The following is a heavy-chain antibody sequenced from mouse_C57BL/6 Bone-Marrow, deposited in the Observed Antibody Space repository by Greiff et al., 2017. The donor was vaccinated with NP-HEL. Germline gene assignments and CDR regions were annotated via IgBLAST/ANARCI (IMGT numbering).Heavy chain of an antibody. J-gene: IGHJ3*01. Sequence: QVQLQQPGAELVRPGSSVKLSCKASGYTFTSYWMHWVKQRPIQGLEWIGNIDPSDSETHYNQKFKDRATLTVDKSSSTAYMQLSSLTSEDSAVYYCARGILRGRGAYWGQGTLVTVSA. CDR1: GYTFTSYW. CDR3: ARGILRGRGAY. D-gene: IGHD1-1*01. V-gene: IGHV1-52*01. CDR2: IDPSDSET.